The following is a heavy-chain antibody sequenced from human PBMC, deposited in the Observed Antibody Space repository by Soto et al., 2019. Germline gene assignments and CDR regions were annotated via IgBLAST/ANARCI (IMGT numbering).Heavy chain of an antibody. V-gene: IGHV3-30-3*01. CDR3: ARGYSGYENFDN. CDR2: ISYDGSNK. D-gene: IGHD5-12*01. J-gene: IGHJ4*02. Sequence: PGGSLRLSCAASGFTFSSYAMHWVRRAPGKGLEWVAVISYDGSNKYYADSVKGRFTISRDNSKNTLYLQMNSLRAEDTAVYFCARGYSGYENFDNWGQGTLVTVSS. CDR1: GFTFSSYA.